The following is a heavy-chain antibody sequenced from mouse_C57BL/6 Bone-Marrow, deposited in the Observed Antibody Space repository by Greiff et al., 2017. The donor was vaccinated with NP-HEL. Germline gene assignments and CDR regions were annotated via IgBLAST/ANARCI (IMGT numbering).Heavy chain of an antibody. CDR2: IYPGDGDT. J-gene: IGHJ2*01. CDR1: GYAFSSSW. D-gene: IGHD2-1*01. V-gene: IGHV1-82*01. CDR3: ADGNYLDY. Sequence: VKLQESGPELVKPGASVKISCKASGYAFSSSWMNWVKQRPGKGLEWIGRIYPGDGDTNYNGKFKGKATLTADKSSSTAYMQLSSLTSEDSAVYFCADGNYLDYWGQGTTLTVSS.